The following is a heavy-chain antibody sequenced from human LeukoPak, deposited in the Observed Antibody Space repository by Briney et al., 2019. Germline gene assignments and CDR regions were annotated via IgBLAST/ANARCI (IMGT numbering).Heavy chain of an antibody. D-gene: IGHD4-17*01. J-gene: IGHJ4*02. CDR1: GFTFSSYA. V-gene: IGHV3-30-3*01. CDR3: ARDDGPFDY. CDR2: ISYDGSNK. Sequence: GGSLRLSCAASGFTFSSYAMHWVRQAPGKGLEWVAVISYDGSNKYYADSVKGRFTISRDNSKNTLYLQMNSLRAEDTAVYYCARDDGPFDYWGQGTLVTVSS.